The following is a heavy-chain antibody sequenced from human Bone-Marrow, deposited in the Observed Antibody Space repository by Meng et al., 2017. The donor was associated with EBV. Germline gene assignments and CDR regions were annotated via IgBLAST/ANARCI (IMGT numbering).Heavy chain of an antibody. CDR1: GFTFTNAW. D-gene: IGHD1-26*01. J-gene: IGHJ4*02. Sequence: EVQLVGAGGVLVNPGVSLRLCCAASGFTFTNAWMNWVRQAPRKGLEWVGRIRSQIDGRTTDYSAPVKGRFTISRDDSKTTLDLQMNRLKIEDSAVYYCTTDEGGSRFWGQGTLVTVSS. CDR3: TTDEGGSRF. V-gene: IGHV3-15*01. CDR2: IRSQIDGRTT.